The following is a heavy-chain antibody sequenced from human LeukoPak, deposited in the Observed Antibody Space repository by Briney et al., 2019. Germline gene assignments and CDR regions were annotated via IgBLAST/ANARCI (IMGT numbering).Heavy chain of an antibody. D-gene: IGHD2-15*01. CDR2: IYSAGIT. J-gene: IGHJ3*02. CDR1: GFTVSSNY. Sequence: GGFLRLSCAASGFTVSSNYMSWVRQAPGKGLEWVSAIYSAGITYYADSVKGRFTISRDNSKNTLYLQMNSLRAEDTAVYYCARDIEYCSGGSCYPHASDIWGQGTMVTVSS. V-gene: IGHV3-66*01. CDR3: ARDIEYCSGGSCYPHASDI.